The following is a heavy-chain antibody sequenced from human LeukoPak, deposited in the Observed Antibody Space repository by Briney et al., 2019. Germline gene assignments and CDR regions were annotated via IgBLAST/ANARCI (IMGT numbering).Heavy chain of an antibody. J-gene: IGHJ6*02. D-gene: IGHD2-15*01. CDR1: EFTFSNYA. V-gene: IGHV3-30-3*01. Sequence: GGSLRLSCAASEFTFSNYALHWVRQAPGKGLQWVAVIPYDGNTIHYADSVKGRFIISRDTSKNTLYLQMNSLRAEDTAVYYCAKNLYCGGGSCYPSALGMDVWGQGTAVTVSS. CDR2: IPYDGNTI. CDR3: AKNLYCGGGSCYPSALGMDV.